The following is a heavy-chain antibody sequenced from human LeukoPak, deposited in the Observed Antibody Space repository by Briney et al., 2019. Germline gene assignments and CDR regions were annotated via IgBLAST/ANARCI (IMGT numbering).Heavy chain of an antibody. Sequence: PSKTLSLTCTVSGGSISSYFWSWIRQPPGKGLECIWYIYYSGSTNYNPSLTSRFTISVDTSKNQFSLRLSSVTAADTGVYYCARDLHDACDIWGQGTVVTVSS. CDR3: ARDLHDACDI. V-gene: IGHV4-59*01. CDR1: GGSISSYF. CDR2: IYYSGST. J-gene: IGHJ3*02.